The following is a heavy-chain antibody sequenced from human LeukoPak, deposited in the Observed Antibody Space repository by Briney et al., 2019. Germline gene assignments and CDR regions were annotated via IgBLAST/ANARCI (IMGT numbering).Heavy chain of an antibody. J-gene: IGHJ3*02. Sequence: PSQTLSLTCTVSGGSISSGDYYWSWIRQPPGKGLEWIGYIYYSGSTYYNPSLKSRVTISVDTSKNQFSLKLSSVTAADTAVYYCARGVAAGGDHAFDIWGQGTMVTVSS. CDR3: ARGVAAGGDHAFDI. D-gene: IGHD6-13*01. V-gene: IGHV4-30-4*01. CDR1: GGSISSGDYY. CDR2: IYYSGST.